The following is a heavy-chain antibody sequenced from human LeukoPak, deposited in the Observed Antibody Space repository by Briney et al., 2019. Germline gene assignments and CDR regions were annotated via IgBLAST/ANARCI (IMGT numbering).Heavy chain of an antibody. Sequence: GASVKVSCKASGYTFTGYYMHWVRQAPGQGLEGMGWINPNSGGTNYAQKFQGRVTMTRDTSISTAYMELSRLRSDDTAFYYCARFGYYDSSGYYLFDYWGQGTLVTVSS. CDR3: ARFGYYDSSGYYLFDY. D-gene: IGHD3-22*01. J-gene: IGHJ4*02. CDR1: GYTFTGYY. CDR2: INPNSGGT. V-gene: IGHV1-2*02.